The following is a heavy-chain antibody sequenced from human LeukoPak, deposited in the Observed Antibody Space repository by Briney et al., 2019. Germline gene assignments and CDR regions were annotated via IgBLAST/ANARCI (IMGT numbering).Heavy chain of an antibody. J-gene: IGHJ3*02. CDR1: GFTFSSYW. V-gene: IGHV3-48*04. Sequence: PGGSLRLSCAASGFTFSSYWMSWVCQAPGKGLEWVSYISSSGSTIYYADSVKGRFTISRDNAKNSLYLQMNSLRAEDTAVYYCASSKDTAMVGFDIWGQGTMVTVSS. CDR2: ISSSGSTI. D-gene: IGHD5-18*01. CDR3: ASSKDTAMVGFDI.